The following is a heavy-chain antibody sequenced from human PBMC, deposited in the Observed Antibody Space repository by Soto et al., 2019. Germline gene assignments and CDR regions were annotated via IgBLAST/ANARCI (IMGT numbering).Heavy chain of an antibody. CDR1: GYSFTSYW. V-gene: IGHV5-51*01. CDR2: IYPGDSDT. CDR3: ARVGYCSSTSCYGGVDY. Sequence: GESLKISCQGSGYSFTSYWIGWVRQMPGKGLEWMGIIYPGDSDTRYSPSFEGQVTISADKSISTAYLQWSSLKASNTAMYYCARVGYCSSTSCYGGVDYWGQGTLVTVSS. J-gene: IGHJ4*02. D-gene: IGHD2-2*01.